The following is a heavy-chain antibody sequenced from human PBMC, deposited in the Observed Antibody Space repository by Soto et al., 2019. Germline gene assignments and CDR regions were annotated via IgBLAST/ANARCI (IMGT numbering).Heavy chain of an antibody. CDR2: IYYSGST. V-gene: IGHV4-39*01. J-gene: IGHJ4*02. CDR3: ARRGSSSWYGY. CDR1: GGSISSSSYY. D-gene: IGHD6-13*01. Sequence: QLQLQESGPGLVKPSETLSLTCTVSGGSISSSSYYWGWIRQPPGKGLEWIGSIYYSGSTYYNPSLKXRXTXSXXTSKNQFSLQLSSVTAADTAVYYCARRGSSSWYGYWGQGTLVTVSS.